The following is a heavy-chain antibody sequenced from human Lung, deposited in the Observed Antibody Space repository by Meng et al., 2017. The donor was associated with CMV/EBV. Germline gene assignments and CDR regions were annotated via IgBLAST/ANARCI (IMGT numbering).Heavy chain of an antibody. CDR3: ARGPSRPHIDY. Sequence: SETXSLTCTVSGGSLNSGNYYWNWIRQPPGKGLEWIGYIFYSGSPYYNPSLESRVTISVDTSKNQFSLRLTSVTAADTAIYYCARGPSRPHIDYWGQGTLVTVSS. J-gene: IGHJ4*02. D-gene: IGHD2-2*01. V-gene: IGHV4-30-4*08. CDR2: IFYSGSP. CDR1: GGSLNSGNYY.